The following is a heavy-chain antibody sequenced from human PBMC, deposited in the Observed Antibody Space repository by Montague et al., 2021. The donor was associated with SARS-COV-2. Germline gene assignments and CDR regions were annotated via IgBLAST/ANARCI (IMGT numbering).Heavy chain of an antibody. V-gene: IGHV4-59*08. CDR2: SGST. J-gene: IGHJ4*02. CDR3: ARRAPGNCSGGSCYSAFDY. Sequence: SGSTNYNPSLKSRVTISVDTSKNQFSLKLSSVTAADTAVYYCARRAPGNCSGGSCYSAFDYWGQGTLVTVSS. D-gene: IGHD2-15*01.